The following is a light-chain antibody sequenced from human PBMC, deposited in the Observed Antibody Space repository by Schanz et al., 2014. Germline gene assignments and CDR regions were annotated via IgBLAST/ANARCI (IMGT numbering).Light chain of an antibody. Sequence: QSVLTQPPSASGSLGQSVTISCTGTSNDIGRYDFVSWYQQHPGKAPKLMIYAVNKRPSGVPDRFSGSKSGNTASLTVSGLQAEDEADYYCSSNGGVNIYVFGTGTKLTVL. CDR1: SNDIGRYDF. V-gene: IGLV2-8*01. CDR3: SSNGGVNIYV. J-gene: IGLJ1*01. CDR2: AVN.